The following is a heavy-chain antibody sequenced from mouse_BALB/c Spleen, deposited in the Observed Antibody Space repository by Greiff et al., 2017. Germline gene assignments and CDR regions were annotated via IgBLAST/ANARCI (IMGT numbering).Heavy chain of an antibody. V-gene: IGHV1-61*01. J-gene: IGHJ1*01. Sequence: VQLLQPGAGLVRPGASVKLSCKASGFTFTSYWMNWVQQRPGQGLEWIGMIDPSDSDTYYHQMFKDKATLTVDKSSSTAYMQLSSLTSEDSAVYCGARGGGEGCFDDWGAGTTVTVSA. CDR2: IDPSDSDT. CDR1: GFTFTSYW. CDR3: ARGGGEGCFDD.